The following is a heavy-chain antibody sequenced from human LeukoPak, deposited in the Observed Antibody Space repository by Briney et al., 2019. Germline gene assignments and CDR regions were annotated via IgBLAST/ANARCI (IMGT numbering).Heavy chain of an antibody. J-gene: IGHJ4*02. CDR3: AKGSSNSCYGNFDY. D-gene: IGHD2-2*01. CDR1: GFIVSNFY. Sequence: GGSLRLSCAASGFIVSNFYMNWVRQAPGKGLEWVSSICSITNSTYYADSVKGRFTISRDNSKNTLYMQMTSLRAEDTALYYCAKGSSNSCYGNFDYWGQGTLVTVSS. V-gene: IGHV3-23*01. CDR2: ICSITNST.